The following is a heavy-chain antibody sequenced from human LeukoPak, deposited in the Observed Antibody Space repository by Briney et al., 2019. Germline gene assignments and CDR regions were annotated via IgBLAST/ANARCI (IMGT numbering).Heavy chain of an antibody. CDR3: ARGNYYGDYSNIDY. CDR1: GGSFSGYY. D-gene: IGHD4-17*01. J-gene: IGHJ4*02. V-gene: IGHV4-34*01. CDR2: INHSGST. Sequence: PSETLSLTCAVYGGSFSGYYWSWIRQPPGKGLEWIGEINHSGSTNYNPSLKSRVTISVDTSKNQFSLKLSSVTAADTAVYYCARGNYYGDYSNIDYWRQGTLVTVSS.